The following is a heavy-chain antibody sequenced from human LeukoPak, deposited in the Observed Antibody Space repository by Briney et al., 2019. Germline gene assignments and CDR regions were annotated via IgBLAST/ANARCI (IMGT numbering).Heavy chain of an antibody. V-gene: IGHV4-59*08. J-gene: IGHJ6*02. Sequence: PSETLSLTCSVSGGSISRYYWSWIRQPPGKGLEWIGYIYNSGSTNYNPSLKSRVTISVDTSKNQFSLRLTSATAADTAVYYCAATMPVGSDYGMDVWGQGTTVTVSS. CDR2: IYNSGST. CDR3: AATMPVGSDYGMDV. CDR1: GGSISRYY. D-gene: IGHD1-26*01.